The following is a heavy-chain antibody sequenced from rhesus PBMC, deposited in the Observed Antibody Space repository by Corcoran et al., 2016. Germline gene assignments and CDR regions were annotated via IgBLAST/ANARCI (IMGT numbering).Heavy chain of an antibody. J-gene: IGHJ3*01. CDR2: IKGNSGST. D-gene: IGHD2-15*01. Sequence: QVQLQESGPGLVKPSETLSLTCAVSGGSFRSSWWRWICPPPGKGLEWTGEIKGNSGSTNYNPSLKSRVTISKDASKNQFSLKLSSVTAADTAVYYCARGLRVQPFWGQGLRVTVSS. CDR1: GGSFRSSW. CDR3: ARGLRVQPF. V-gene: IGHV4-80*01.